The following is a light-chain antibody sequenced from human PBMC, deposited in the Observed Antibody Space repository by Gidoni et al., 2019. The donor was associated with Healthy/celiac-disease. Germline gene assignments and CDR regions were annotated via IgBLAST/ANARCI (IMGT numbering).Light chain of an antibody. V-gene: IGKV3-11*01. J-gene: IGKJ1*01. CDR1: QGVSSY. CDR2: DAS. CDR3: QQRSNWSWT. Sequence: ELVLTQSPATLSLSPGERATLSCRASQGVSSYLAWYQQKPGQAPRLLIYDASNRATGIPARFSGSGSGTDFTLTISSLEPEDFAVYYCQQRSNWSWTFGQGTKVEIK.